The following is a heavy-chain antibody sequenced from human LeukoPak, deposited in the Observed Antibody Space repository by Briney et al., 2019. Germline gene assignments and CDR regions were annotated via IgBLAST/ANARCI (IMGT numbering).Heavy chain of an antibody. CDR1: GVSITSYY. D-gene: IGHD4-23*01. V-gene: IGHV4-4*07. Sequence: PSETLSLTCTVSGVSITSYYWSWIRQPAGKGLEWIGRIYTSGSTNYNPSLKSRVTISVDTSKNQFSLKLSSVTAADTAVYYCAGPLNYGGNAFDIWGQGTMVTVSS. CDR3: AGPLNYGGNAFDI. CDR2: IYTSGST. J-gene: IGHJ3*02.